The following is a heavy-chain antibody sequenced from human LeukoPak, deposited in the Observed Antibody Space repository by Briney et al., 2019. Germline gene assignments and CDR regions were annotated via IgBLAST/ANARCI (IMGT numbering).Heavy chain of an antibody. CDR3: ARQLYGSDY. D-gene: IGHD4-17*01. Sequence: SETLSLTCTVSGGSISSSSYYWGWIRQPPGKGLEWIGTIYYSGSTYYNPSLKSRVTISVDTSKNQFSLKLSSVTAADTAVYYCARQLYGSDYWGQGTLVTVSS. CDR1: GGSISSSSYY. J-gene: IGHJ4*02. CDR2: IYYSGST. V-gene: IGHV4-39*01.